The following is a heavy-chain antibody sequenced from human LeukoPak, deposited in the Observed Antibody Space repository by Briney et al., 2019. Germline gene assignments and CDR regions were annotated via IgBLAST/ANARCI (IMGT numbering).Heavy chain of an antibody. Sequence: GGSLRLSCAASGFTSSSYWMSWVCQAPGKGLEWVSAISGSGGSTYYADSVKGRFTISRDNYKNTLYLQMNSLRAEDTAVYYCAKPPLSGSLSRSYFDYWGQGTLATVSS. V-gene: IGHV3-23*01. D-gene: IGHD1-26*01. CDR3: AKPPLSGSLSRSYFDY. CDR2: ISGSGGST. J-gene: IGHJ4*02. CDR1: GFTSSSYW.